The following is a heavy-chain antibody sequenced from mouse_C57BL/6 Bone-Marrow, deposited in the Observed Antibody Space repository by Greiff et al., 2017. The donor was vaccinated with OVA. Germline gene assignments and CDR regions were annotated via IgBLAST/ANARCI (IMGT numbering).Heavy chain of an antibody. CDR2: SRNKANDYTT. CDR3: ARETGYFDV. V-gene: IGHV7-1*01. Sequence: EVQVVESGGGLVQSGRSLRLSCATSGFTFSDFYMEWVRQAPGKGLEWIAASRNKANDYTTEYSASVKGRFIVSRDTSQSILYLQMNALRAEDTAIYYCARETGYFDVWGTGTTVTVSS. J-gene: IGHJ1*03. CDR1: GFTFSDFY.